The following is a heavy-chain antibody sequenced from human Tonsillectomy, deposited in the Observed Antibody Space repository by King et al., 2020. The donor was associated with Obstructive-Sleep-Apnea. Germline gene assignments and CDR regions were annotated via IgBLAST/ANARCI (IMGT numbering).Heavy chain of an antibody. CDR2: ISGSGGGT. CDR1: GFTFSSYA. D-gene: IGHD3-9*01. Sequence: VQLVESGGGLVQPGGSLRLSCAASGFTFSSYAMSWVRQAPGKGLEWVSAISGSGGGTYYADSGGGRVTISRDNSKNTLYLQMNSLRAEDTAVYYCAKGSIFHSDDILTGYFWDYDYWGQGTLVTVSS. CDR3: AKGSIFHSDDILTGYFWDYDY. V-gene: IGHV3-23*04. J-gene: IGHJ4*02.